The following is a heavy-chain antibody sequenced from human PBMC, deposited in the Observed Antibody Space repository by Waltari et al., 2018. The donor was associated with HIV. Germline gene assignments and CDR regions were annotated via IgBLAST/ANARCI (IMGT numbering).Heavy chain of an antibody. CDR1: GFSFSGCG. V-gene: IGHV3-30*02. CDR2: IRYDGSNK. Sequence: QVQLVESGGGVVQPGGSLRLSCAASGFSFSGCGMHWVRQAPGKGLEWVAFIRYDGSNKFYADSVRGRFTISRDNSKNTLYLQMNSLSTEDTSVYYCAKDFSRSGSYYDWGQGTVVTVSS. CDR3: AKDFSRSGSYYD. J-gene: IGHJ4*02. D-gene: IGHD1-26*01.